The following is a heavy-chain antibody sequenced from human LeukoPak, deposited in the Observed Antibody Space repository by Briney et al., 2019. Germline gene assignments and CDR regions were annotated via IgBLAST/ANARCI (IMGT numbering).Heavy chain of an antibody. V-gene: IGHV4-34*01. CDR2: INHSGST. CDR3: GRTTTVTTSAFDI. CDR1: GGSFSGYY. Sequence: SETLPLTCAVYGGSFSGYYWTWIRQPPGKGLEWIGEINHSGSTSSNPSLKSRVTISVDTSKNQLSLKLSSVTAADTAIYYCGRTTTVTTSAFDIWGQGTMVTVSS. D-gene: IGHD4-17*01. J-gene: IGHJ3*02.